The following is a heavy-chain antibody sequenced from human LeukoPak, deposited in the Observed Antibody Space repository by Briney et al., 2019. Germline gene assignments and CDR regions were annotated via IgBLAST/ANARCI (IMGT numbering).Heavy chain of an antibody. CDR2: IYYSGST. D-gene: IGHD3-22*01. Sequence: SETLSLTCTVSGGSISSYYWSWIRQPPGKGLEWIGYIYYSGSTNYNPSLKSRFTISVNTSKNQFSLKLSSVTAADTAVYYCARFSYDSSGSNYYFDYWGQGTLVTVSS. CDR3: ARFSYDSSGSNYYFDY. V-gene: IGHV4-59*01. CDR1: GGSISSYY. J-gene: IGHJ4*02.